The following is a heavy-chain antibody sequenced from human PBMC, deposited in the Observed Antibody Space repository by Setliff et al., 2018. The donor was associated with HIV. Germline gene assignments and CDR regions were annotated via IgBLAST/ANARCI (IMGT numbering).Heavy chain of an antibody. Sequence: SETLSLTCTVSGGSISSDDYYWNWNRQPPGKGLYWIGYITYSGSAYYNPSLKRRVTISEDTSKSQLSMKLTSVAAADTAIYYCARGKGGIDGPVEFDNWGQGTPVTVSS. CDR2: ITYSGSA. V-gene: IGHV4-30-4*08. CDR1: GGSISSDDYY. D-gene: IGHD1-1*01. J-gene: IGHJ4*02. CDR3: ARGKGGIDGPVEFDN.